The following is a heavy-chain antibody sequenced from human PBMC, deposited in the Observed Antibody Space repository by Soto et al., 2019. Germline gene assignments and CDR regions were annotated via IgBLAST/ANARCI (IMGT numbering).Heavy chain of an antibody. CDR2: ISSGSKTI. CDR1: GFTFSGYS. J-gene: IGHJ4*02. V-gene: IGHV3-48*02. D-gene: IGHD3-9*01. CDR3: VREDILGVRSFDY. Sequence: GGSLRLSCAASGFTFSGYSVNWVRQAPGKGLEWISYISSGSKTIYYADSVKGRFIVSRDNAKNSQYLQMNSLRDEDTAVYYCVREDILGVRSFDYWGQGTLVTVSS.